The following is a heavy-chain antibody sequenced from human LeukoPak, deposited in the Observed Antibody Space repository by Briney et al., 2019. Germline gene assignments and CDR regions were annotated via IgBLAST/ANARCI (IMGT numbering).Heavy chain of an antibody. J-gene: IGHJ3*02. V-gene: IGHV3-23*01. Sequence: GGSLRLSCAASGFTFSSYAMSWVRQAPGKGLEWVSAISGSGGSTYYADSVKGRFTISRDNFKSTLFLQVNSLRVEDTAVYYCAREGLTTSPNNALDIWGQGTTVTVLS. CDR2: ISGSGGST. CDR3: AREGLTTSPNNALDI. CDR1: GFTFSSYA. D-gene: IGHD1/OR15-1a*01.